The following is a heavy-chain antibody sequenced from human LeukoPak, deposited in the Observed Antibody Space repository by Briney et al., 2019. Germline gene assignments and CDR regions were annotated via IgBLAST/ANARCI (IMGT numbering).Heavy chain of an antibody. Sequence: GGSLRLSCAASGFTFSSYGMHWVRQAPGKGLEGVAVMWYDGSNKYYADSVKGRFTISRDNSKNTLYLQMNSLRAENTAVYYCARDPTMIVVEYYFDYWGQGTLVTVSS. V-gene: IGHV3-33*01. CDR2: MWYDGSNK. CDR3: ARDPTMIVVEYYFDY. J-gene: IGHJ4*02. CDR1: GFTFSSYG. D-gene: IGHD3-22*01.